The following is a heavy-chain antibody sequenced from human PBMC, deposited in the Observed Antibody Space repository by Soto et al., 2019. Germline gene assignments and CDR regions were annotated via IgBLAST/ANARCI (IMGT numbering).Heavy chain of an antibody. J-gene: IGHJ5*02. D-gene: IGHD5-12*01. V-gene: IGHV4-30-2*06. CDR1: GDSISSDGYS. Sequence: SETLSLTCAVSGDSISSDGYSWSWIRQSQGNGLEWIGYIYHSVRTNYHPSLNSRVTMSLDRSKNQFSLILDSVASPDTAVYYCARAHLVAPIPCHCWFGPWGRGTLVTVSS. CDR3: ARAHLVAPIPCHCWFGP. CDR2: IYHSVRT.